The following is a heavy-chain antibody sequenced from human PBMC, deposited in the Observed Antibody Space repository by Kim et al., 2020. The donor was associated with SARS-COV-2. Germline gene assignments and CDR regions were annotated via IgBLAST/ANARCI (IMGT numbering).Heavy chain of an antibody. D-gene: IGHD3-22*01. V-gene: IGHV3-9*01. CDR3: AKEGKPDTYYYDSSGYYRQLGWYFDP. Sequence: GGSLRLSCAASGFTFDDYAMHWVRQAPGKGLEWVSGISWNSGSIGYADSVKGRFTISRDNAKNSLYLQMNSLRAEDTALYYCAKEGKPDTYYYDSSGYYRQLGWYFDPWGRGTLVTVSS. CDR2: ISWNSGSI. CDR1: GFTFDDYA. J-gene: IGHJ2*01.